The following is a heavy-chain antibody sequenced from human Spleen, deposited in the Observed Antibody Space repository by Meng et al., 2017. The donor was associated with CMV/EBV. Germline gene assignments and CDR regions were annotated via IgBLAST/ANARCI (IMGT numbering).Heavy chain of an antibody. D-gene: IGHD2-2*01. CDR3: ARALFRGYCSSTSCYRFGYYGMDV. CDR2: ISGSGGST. V-gene: IGHV3-23*01. Sequence: GESLKISCAASGFTFSSYAMHWVRQAPGKGLEWVSAISGSGGSTHYADSVKGRFTISRDNSKDTLYLQMNSLRAENTAVYYCARALFRGYCSSTSCYRFGYYGMDVWGQGTTVTVSS. CDR1: GFTFSSYA. J-gene: IGHJ6*02.